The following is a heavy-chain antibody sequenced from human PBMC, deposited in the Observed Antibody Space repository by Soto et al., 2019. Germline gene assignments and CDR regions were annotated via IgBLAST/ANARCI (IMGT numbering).Heavy chain of an antibody. Sequence: QVQLQESGPGLVKPSGTLSLTCAVSGVSISSRNWWSWVRQPPGKGLEWIGEIHPSGNTNSNPSLKSRFTMSVDESKNQFSLKLTSVTAADTAVYYCSKVDAEYFVSRGDRWFDPWGQGTLVTVSS. V-gene: IGHV4-4*02. D-gene: IGHD2-21*01. CDR3: SKVDAEYFVSRGDRWFDP. J-gene: IGHJ5*02. CDR2: IHPSGNT. CDR1: GVSISSRNW.